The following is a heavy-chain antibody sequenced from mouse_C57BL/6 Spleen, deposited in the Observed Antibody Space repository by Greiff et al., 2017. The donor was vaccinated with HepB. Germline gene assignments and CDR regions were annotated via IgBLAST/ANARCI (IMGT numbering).Heavy chain of an antibody. CDR2: INPNNGGT. J-gene: IGHJ2*01. V-gene: IGHV1-22*01. CDR3: ARIYYGNYGY. CDR1: GYTFTDYN. D-gene: IGHD2-1*01. Sequence: VQLQQSGPELVKPGASVKMSCKASGYTFTDYNMHWVKQSQGKSLEWIGYINPNNGGTSYNQKFKGKATLTVNKSSSTAYMELLSLTSEDSAVYYCARIYYGNYGYWGQGTTLTVSS.